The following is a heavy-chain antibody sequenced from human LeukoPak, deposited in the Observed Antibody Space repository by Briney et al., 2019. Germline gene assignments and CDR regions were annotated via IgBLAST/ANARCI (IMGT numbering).Heavy chain of an antibody. CDR3: VSAKFLVRGVSWFDP. CDR2: MYNSGST. V-gene: IGHV4-39*07. Sequence: PSETLSLTCTVSGGSISSSYYYWGWIRQPPGKGLEWIGTMYNSGSTNYNPSLKSRVTISVDTSKNQFSLKLTSVTAADTAVYYCVSAKFLVRGVSWFDPWGQGTLVTVSS. D-gene: IGHD3-10*01. CDR1: GGSISSSYYY. J-gene: IGHJ5*02.